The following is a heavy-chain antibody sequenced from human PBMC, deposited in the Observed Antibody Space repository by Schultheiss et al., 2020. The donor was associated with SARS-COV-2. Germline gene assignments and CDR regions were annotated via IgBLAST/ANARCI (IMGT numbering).Heavy chain of an antibody. CDR3: AKEGSGVVLLATPGY. CDR1: GFTFSSYA. V-gene: IGHV3-23*01. Sequence: GGSLRLSCATSGFTFSSYALSWVRQAPGKGLEWVSTISDSGGTTYYADSVKGRFTISRDNSKNTLYLQMNSLRGDDTAVYYCAKEGSGVVLLATPGYWGQGTLVTVSS. J-gene: IGHJ4*02. CDR2: ISDSGGTT. D-gene: IGHD2/OR15-2a*01.